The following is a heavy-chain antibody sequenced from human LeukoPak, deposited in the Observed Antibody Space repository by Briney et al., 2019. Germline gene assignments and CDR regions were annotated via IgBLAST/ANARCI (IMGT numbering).Heavy chain of an antibody. CDR1: GGSFSGYY. CDR2: INHSGST. CDR3: ARVLESTSGYYFDY. J-gene: IGHJ4*02. D-gene: IGHD1-14*01. V-gene: IGHV4-34*01. Sequence: SETLSLTCAVYGGSFSGYYCSWIRQPPGKGLEWIGEINHSGSTNYNPSLKSRVIISVDTSKNQFSLKLSSVTAADTAVYYCARVLESTSGYYFDYWGQGTLVTVSS.